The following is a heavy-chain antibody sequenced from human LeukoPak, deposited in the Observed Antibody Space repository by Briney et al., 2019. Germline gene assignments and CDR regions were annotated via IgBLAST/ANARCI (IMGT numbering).Heavy chain of an antibody. Sequence: SEILSLTCTVSGGSISSYYWSWIRQPPGKGLEWIGYIYYSGNTNYNPSLKSRVTISVDTSKNQFSLKLSSVTAADTAVYYCAGDPDTGAYYFDYWGQGTLVTVSS. CDR3: AGDPDTGAYYFDY. V-gene: IGHV4-59*01. D-gene: IGHD7-27*01. CDR1: GGSISSYY. J-gene: IGHJ4*02. CDR2: IYYSGNT.